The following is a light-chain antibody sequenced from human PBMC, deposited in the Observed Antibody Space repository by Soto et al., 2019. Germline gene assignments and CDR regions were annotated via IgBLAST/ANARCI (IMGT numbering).Light chain of an antibody. V-gene: IGKV1-5*01. J-gene: IGKJ1*01. Sequence: DIKMTQSPSTLSASVGDRVTITCRASQRISNWLAWYQQKLGKAPKLLIYDASSLESGVPSRFSGSGSGTEFTLTISSLQPDDFATYYCQQYNSYWTFGQGTKVDIK. CDR1: QRISNW. CDR3: QQYNSYWT. CDR2: DAS.